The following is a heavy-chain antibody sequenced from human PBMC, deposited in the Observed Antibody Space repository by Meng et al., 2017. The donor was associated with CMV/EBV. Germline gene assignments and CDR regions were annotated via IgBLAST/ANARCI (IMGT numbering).Heavy chain of an antibody. CDR2: ISNSSSYI. CDR3: ARDRQQLLSYYYYYGMDV. V-gene: IGHV3-21*01. D-gene: IGHD6-13*01. J-gene: IGHJ6*02. Sequence: GESLKISCAASGFTFSSYSMNWVRQAPGKGLEWVSSISNSSSYIYYADSVKGRFTISRDNAKNSLYLQMNSLRAEDTAVYYCARDRQQLLSYYYYYGMDVWGQGTTVTVSS. CDR1: GFTFSSYS.